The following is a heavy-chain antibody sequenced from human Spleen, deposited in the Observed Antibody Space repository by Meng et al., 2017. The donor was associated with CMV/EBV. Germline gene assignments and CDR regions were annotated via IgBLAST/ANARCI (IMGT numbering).Heavy chain of an antibody. CDR3: ARERLTMVRGVLHYYYGMDV. D-gene: IGHD3-10*01. Sequence: FSSYWMPWVRQAPGKGLVWVSRINGDGRSTNYADSVKGRFTVSRGNAKNTVYLQMNSLRAEDTAVYYCARERLTMVRGVLHYYYGMDVWGQGTTVTVSS. CDR2: INGDGRST. J-gene: IGHJ6*02. CDR1: FSSYW. V-gene: IGHV3-74*01.